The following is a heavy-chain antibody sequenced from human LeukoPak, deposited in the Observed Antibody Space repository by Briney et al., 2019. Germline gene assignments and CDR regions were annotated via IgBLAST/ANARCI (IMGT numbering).Heavy chain of an antibody. CDR2: IYYSGST. V-gene: IGHV4-59*12. J-gene: IGHJ5*02. Sequence: SETLSLTCTVSGGSISSYYWSWIRQPPGKGLEWIGYIYYSGSTNYNPSLKSRVTISVDTSKNQFSLKLSSVTAADTAVYYCARNPATPRITMVRGVRGGWFDPWGQGTLVTVSS. CDR1: GGSISSYY. CDR3: ARNPATPRITMVRGVRGGWFDP. D-gene: IGHD3-10*01.